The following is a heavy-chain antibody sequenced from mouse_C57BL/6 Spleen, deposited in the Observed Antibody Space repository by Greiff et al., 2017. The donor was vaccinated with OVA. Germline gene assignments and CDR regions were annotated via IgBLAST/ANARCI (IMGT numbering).Heavy chain of an antibody. CDR2: ISYDGSN. D-gene: IGHD1-1*01. CDR3: ARETLRDWYFDV. J-gene: IGHJ1*03. Sequence: EVKLVESGPGLVKPSQSLSLTCSVTGYSFTSGYYWNWIRQFPGNQLEWMGYISYDGSNNYNPSFKNRIPITSDTSRNQFFLKLNSVTTEDTATYYCARETLRDWYFDVWGTGTTVTVSS. CDR1: GYSFTSGYY. V-gene: IGHV3-6*01.